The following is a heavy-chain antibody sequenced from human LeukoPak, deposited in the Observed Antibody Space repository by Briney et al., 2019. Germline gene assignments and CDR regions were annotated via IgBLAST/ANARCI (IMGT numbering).Heavy chain of an antibody. CDR1: RHTFTNYY. D-gene: IGHD2-2*01. CDR2: IHPNTGAT. Sequence: GASVKVSRKSSRHTFTNYYLHWVRQAPGQGLEWLGWIHPNTGATNYAQKFQGRVTVTRDTSISTTYVELSRLTSADTAVYYCASYASGYNWLKVWGQGTLVTVSS. CDR3: ASYASGYNWLKV. V-gene: IGHV1-2*02. J-gene: IGHJ5*02.